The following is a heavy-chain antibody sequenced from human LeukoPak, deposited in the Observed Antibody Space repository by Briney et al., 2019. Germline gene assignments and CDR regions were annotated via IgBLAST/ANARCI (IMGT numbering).Heavy chain of an antibody. CDR2: IIPIFGTA. D-gene: IGHD2-21*01. J-gene: IGHJ1*01. Sequence: SVKVSCKASGGTFSSYAMSWVRQAPGQGLEWMGGIIPIFGTANYAQKFQGRVTITADESTSTAYMELSSLRSEDTAVYYCARDREACGGDCFRPYFQHWGQGTLVTVSS. CDR1: GGTFSSYA. V-gene: IGHV1-69*13. CDR3: ARDREACGGDCFRPYFQH.